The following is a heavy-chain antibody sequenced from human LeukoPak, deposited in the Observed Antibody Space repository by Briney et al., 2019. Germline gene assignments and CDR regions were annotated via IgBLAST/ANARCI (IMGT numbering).Heavy chain of an antibody. J-gene: IGHJ4*02. CDR1: GSTFDDYA. CDR2: ISWNSGSI. D-gene: IGHD3-16*02. Sequence: GRSLRLSCAASGSTFDDYAMHWVRQAPGKGLEWVSGISWNSGSIGYADSVKGRFTISRDNSKNTLYLQMNSLRAEDTAVYYCAKVYDYVWGSYRTNDYWGQGTLVTVSS. V-gene: IGHV3-9*01. CDR3: AKVYDYVWGSYRTNDY.